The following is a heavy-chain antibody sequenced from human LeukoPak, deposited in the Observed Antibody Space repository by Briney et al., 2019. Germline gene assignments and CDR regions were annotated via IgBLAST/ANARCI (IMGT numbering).Heavy chain of an antibody. D-gene: IGHD4/OR15-4a*01. Sequence: GGSLRLSCTVSGFTVSSNSMSWVRQAPGKGLEWGSFIYSDNTHYSDSVKGRFAISRDNSKNTLYLQMNSLRAEDTAVYYCARRAGAYSHPYDYWGQGTLVTVSS. CDR3: ARRAGAYSHPYDY. CDR1: GFTVSSNS. CDR2: IYSDNT. J-gene: IGHJ4*02. V-gene: IGHV3-53*01.